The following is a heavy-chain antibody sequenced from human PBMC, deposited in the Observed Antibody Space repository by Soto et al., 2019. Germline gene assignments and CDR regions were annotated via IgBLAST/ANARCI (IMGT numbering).Heavy chain of an antibody. Sequence: QITLKASGPTLMKPTQTLTLTCTLSGFSLSTSGVGVGWIRQTPEKALEWLALIYWDDDKRYSPSLKRRLTISTHTSKNQVVLTMTNIDPVDTATYYCARYFYESSDYSPWDYGMDVWGQGTTVTVSS. CDR3: ARYFYESSDYSPWDYGMDV. D-gene: IGHD3-22*01. CDR2: IYWDDDK. CDR1: GFSLSTSGVG. J-gene: IGHJ6*02. V-gene: IGHV2-5*02.